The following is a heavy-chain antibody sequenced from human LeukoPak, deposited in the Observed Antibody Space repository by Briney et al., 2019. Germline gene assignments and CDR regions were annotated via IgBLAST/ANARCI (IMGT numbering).Heavy chain of an antibody. CDR3: AKDLDIVVVVAATPESGDAFDI. J-gene: IGHJ3*02. CDR2: ISGSGGST. Sequence: GGSLRLSCTTSGFIFSNYGMHWVRQAPGKGLEWVSAISGSGGSTYYADSVKGRFTISRDNSKNTLYLQMNSLRAEDTAVYYCAKDLDIVVVVAATPESGDAFDIWGQGTMVTVSS. V-gene: IGHV3-23*01. D-gene: IGHD2-15*01. CDR1: GFIFSNYG.